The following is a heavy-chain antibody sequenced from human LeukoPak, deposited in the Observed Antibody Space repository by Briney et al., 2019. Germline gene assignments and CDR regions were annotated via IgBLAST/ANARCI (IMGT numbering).Heavy chain of an antibody. CDR2: IKQDGSEK. Sequence: GGSLRLSCAASGFTFSSHWMSWVRQAPGKGLEWVANIKQDGSEKYYVDSVKGRFTIFRDNAKNSLYLQMNSLRAEDTALYYCASGYSSGWYMVDYWGQGTLVTLSS. D-gene: IGHD6-19*01. CDR1: GFTFSSHW. J-gene: IGHJ4*02. V-gene: IGHV3-7*01. CDR3: ASGYSSGWYMVDY.